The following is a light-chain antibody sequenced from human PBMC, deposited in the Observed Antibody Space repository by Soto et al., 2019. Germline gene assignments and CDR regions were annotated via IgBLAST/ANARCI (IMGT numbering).Light chain of an antibody. CDR1: ESRSTW. J-gene: IGKJ1*01. Sequence: GDRVTITCRASESRSTWLDWYQQKPGKAPKLLIYGASSLESGVPPRFSGNGSGTEFTLTISSLEPEDVAVYYCKQRINWPRTFGQGTKVDIK. CDR3: KQRINWPRT. V-gene: IGKV1-5*03. CDR2: GAS.